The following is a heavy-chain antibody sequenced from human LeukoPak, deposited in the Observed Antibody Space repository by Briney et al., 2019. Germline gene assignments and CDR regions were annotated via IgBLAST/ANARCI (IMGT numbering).Heavy chain of an antibody. Sequence: SETLSLTCAVYGGSFSGYYWSWIRQPPGKGLEWIGEINHSGSTNYNPSLKSRVTISVDTSKNQFSLKLSSVTAADTAVYYCARSSIAARRIFGGFGPWGQGTLVTVSS. CDR3: ARSSIAARRIFGGFGP. D-gene: IGHD6-6*01. CDR2: INHSGST. CDR1: GGSFSGYY. V-gene: IGHV4-34*01. J-gene: IGHJ5*02.